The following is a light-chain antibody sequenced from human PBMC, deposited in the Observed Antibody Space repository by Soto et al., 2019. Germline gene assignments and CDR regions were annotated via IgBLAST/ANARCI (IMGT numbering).Light chain of an antibody. V-gene: IGKV1-39*01. Sequence: DIQMTQSPSSLSASVGDRVTITCRASQSIYSSLNWYHQKPGKAPKLLIYAASNLQSGVPSRFSGSASGTDFTLSISSLQPDDFAPYYYQQSYSAPYTFGQGTKLEI. CDR1: QSIYSS. J-gene: IGKJ2*01. CDR3: QQSYSAPYT. CDR2: AAS.